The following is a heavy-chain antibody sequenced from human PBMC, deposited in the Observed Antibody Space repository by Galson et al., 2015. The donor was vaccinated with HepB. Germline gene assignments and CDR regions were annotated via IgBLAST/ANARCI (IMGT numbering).Heavy chain of an antibody. D-gene: IGHD2-2*01. V-gene: IGHV3-48*02. CDR3: ARDDIVVVPAANIYYYYYMDV. Sequence: SLRLSCAASGFTFSSYSMNWVRQAPGKGLEWVSYVSSSSSTIYYADSVKGRFTISRDNAKNSLYLQMNSLRDEDTAVYYCARDDIVVVPAANIYYYYYMDVWGKGTTVTVSS. J-gene: IGHJ6*03. CDR2: VSSSSSTI. CDR1: GFTFSSYS.